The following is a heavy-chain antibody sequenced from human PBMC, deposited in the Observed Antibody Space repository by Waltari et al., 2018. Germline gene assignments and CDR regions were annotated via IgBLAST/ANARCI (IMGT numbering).Heavy chain of an antibody. V-gene: IGHV4-34*01. CDR3: ARRSIAVAGRPFGY. CDR2: INHIGST. Sequence: QVQLQQWGAGLLKPSETLSLTCAVYGGSFSGYYWSWIRQPPGQGLEWIGEINHIGSTNYNPSLKSRVTISVDTSKNQFSLKLSSVTAADTAVYYCARRSIAVAGRPFGYWGQGTLVTVSS. J-gene: IGHJ4*02. D-gene: IGHD6-19*01. CDR1: GGSFSGYY.